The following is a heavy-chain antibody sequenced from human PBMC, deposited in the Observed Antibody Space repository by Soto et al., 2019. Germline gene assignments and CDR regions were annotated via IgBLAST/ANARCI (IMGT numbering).Heavy chain of an antibody. Sequence: SETLSLTCTVSGGSINSYYWSWIRQPPGKGLEWIGYIYYSGSTNYNPSLKSRVTVSVDTSKNQFSLKLSSVTAADTAVYYCARRYGGNFDFWGQGTLVTVSS. CDR1: GGSINSYY. CDR3: ARRYGGNFDF. J-gene: IGHJ4*02. CDR2: IYYSGST. V-gene: IGHV4-59*01. D-gene: IGHD1-26*01.